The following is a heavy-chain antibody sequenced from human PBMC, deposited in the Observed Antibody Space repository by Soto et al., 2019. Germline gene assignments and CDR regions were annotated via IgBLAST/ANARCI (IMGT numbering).Heavy chain of an antibody. CDR3: ASSYGYNYFDY. J-gene: IGHJ4*02. Sequence: GSLRLSCAASGFTFSSYWMSWVRQAPGKGLEWVANIKQDGSEKYYVDSVKGRFTISRDNAKNSLYLQMNSLRAEDTAVYYCASSYGYNYFDYWGQGTLVTVS. CDR1: GFTFSSYW. CDR2: IKQDGSEK. V-gene: IGHV3-7*01. D-gene: IGHD5-12*01.